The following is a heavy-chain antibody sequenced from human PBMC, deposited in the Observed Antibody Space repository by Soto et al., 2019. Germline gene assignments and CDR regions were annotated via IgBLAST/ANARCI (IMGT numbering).Heavy chain of an antibody. CDR3: AMGDNDHGNLRYKYNMDV. J-gene: IGHJ6*01. Sequence: QEELVESGGGVVQPGRSLRLSCTASGFTFNAFAMHWVRQAPGKGLEWVAVISFDGLNKYYPDSVKGRFVISRANSNNTVWLEMSSVRPEDTAVYYCAMGDNDHGNLRYKYNMDVWGEGTTVVVST. V-gene: IGHV3-30*03. CDR1: GFTFNAFA. CDR2: ISFDGLNK. D-gene: IGHD4-17*01.